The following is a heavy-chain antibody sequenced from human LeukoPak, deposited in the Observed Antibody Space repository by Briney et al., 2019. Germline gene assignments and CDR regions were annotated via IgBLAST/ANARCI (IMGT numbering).Heavy chain of an antibody. CDR2: IYYSGST. D-gene: IGHD1-1*01. CDR3: ASFKNVDFFDY. V-gene: IGHV4-39*01. Sequence: PSETLSLTCTVSGGSFSSSSYYWGWIRQPPGKGLEWIGSIYYSGSTYYNPSLKSRVTISVDTSKNQFSLKLSSVTATDTAVYYCASFKNVDFFDYWGQGTLVTVSS. J-gene: IGHJ4*02. CDR1: GGSFSSSSYY.